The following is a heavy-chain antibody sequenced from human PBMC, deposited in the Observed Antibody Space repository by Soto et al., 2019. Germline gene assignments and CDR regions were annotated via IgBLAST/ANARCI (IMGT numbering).Heavy chain of an antibody. J-gene: IGHJ4*02. Sequence: QVQLVQSGAEVKKPGASVKVSCKASGYTFTSYGISWVRQAPGQGLEWMGWISAYNGNTNYAQKLQGRVTMTTDTSXXTAYMELRSLRSDDTAVYYCARDPNRGYSGYDQDYWGQGTLVTVSS. D-gene: IGHD5-12*01. CDR3: ARDPNRGYSGYDQDY. CDR1: GYTFTSYG. CDR2: ISAYNGNT. V-gene: IGHV1-18*01.